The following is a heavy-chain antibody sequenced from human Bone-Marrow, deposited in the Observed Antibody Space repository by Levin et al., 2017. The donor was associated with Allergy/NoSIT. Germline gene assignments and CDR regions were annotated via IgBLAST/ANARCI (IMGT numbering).Heavy chain of an antibody. J-gene: IGHJ6*02. Sequence: PGGSLRLSCALSGFTRRYWMHWVRKAPGKGLEWISHIDNDGVTTHIADSVKGRFTVSRDNAENTLYLQMNSLRVEDTALYYCATDFQYRLDVWGQGTTVTVSS. CDR3: ATDFQYRLDV. V-gene: IGHV3-74*01. CDR1: GFTRRYW. CDR2: IDNDGVTT.